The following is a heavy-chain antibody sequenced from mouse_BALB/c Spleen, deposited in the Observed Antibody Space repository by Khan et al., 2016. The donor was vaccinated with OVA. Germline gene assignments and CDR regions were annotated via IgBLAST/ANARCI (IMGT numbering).Heavy chain of an antibody. CDR3: TRQPYYHYNVVDY. V-gene: IGHV2-6-1*01. CDR2: TWSDGST. D-gene: IGHD2-10*01. CDR1: GSPSTNFG. Sequence: VELVEPGPGLVALSQSLSTTGIILGSPSTNFGVHWVRQPPGKGLEWLVLTWSDGSTTDNSALKSRLTISKDNSKSQFLLKMSRHQNDNTAMYFCTRQPYYHYNVVDYWGQGTSVTVSS. J-gene: IGHJ4*01.